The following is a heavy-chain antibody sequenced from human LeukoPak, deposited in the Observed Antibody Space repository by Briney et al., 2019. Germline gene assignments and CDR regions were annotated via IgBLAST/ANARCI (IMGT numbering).Heavy chain of an antibody. J-gene: IGHJ4*02. D-gene: IGHD4-23*01. V-gene: IGHV4-59*06. CDR2: IHYSGNT. CDR3: ARENNDYGGKKAFDY. CDR1: GGSISSYY. Sequence: SETLSLTCTVSGGSISSYYWSWIRQPPGKDLEWIGHIHYSGNTYYNPSLKSRVSISVDTSKNQFSLKLSSVTAADTAVYYCARENNDYGGKKAFDYWGQGTLVTVSS.